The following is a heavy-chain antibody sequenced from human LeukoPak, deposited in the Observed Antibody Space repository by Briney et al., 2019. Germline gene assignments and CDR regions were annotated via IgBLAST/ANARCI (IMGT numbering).Heavy chain of an antibody. Sequence: ASVKVSCKASGGTFSSYAISWVRQAPGQGLERMGWFNPHSGDTNYAQKFQGRVTMTRDTSLSTAFMELTRLRSDDTAVYYCARIISSPGADYWGQGTLVTVSS. CDR3: ARIISSPGADY. CDR1: GGTFSSYA. CDR2: FNPHSGDT. J-gene: IGHJ4*02. D-gene: IGHD3-3*02. V-gene: IGHV1-2*02.